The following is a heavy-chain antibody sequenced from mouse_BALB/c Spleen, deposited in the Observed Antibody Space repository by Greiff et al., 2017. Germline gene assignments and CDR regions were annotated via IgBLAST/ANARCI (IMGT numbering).Heavy chain of an antibody. V-gene: IGHV1-9*01. Sequence: QVQLQQSGAELMKPGASVKISCKATGYTFSSYWIEWVKQRPGHGLEWIGEILPGSGSTNYNEKFKGKATFTAETSSNTAYMQLSSLTSEDSAVYYCARNDDDGYDSFDYWGQGTSVTVSS. CDR2: ILPGSGST. J-gene: IGHJ4*01. D-gene: IGHD2-4*01. CDR1: GYTFSSYW. CDR3: ARNDDDGYDSFDY.